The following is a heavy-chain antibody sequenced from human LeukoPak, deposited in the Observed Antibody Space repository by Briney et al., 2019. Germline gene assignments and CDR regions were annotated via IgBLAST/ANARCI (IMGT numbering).Heavy chain of an antibody. V-gene: IGHV3-21*01. D-gene: IGHD3-16*02. CDR1: GFTFSSYS. CDR3: ARTPRSYDYVWGSYRPNHYYYMDV. J-gene: IGHJ6*03. Sequence: TGGSLRLSCAASGFTFSSYSMNWVRQAPGKGLEWVSSISSSSSYIYYADSVKGRFTISRDNAKNSLYLQMNSLRAEDTAVYYCARTPRSYDYVWGSYRPNHYYYMDVWGKGTTVTVSS. CDR2: ISSSSSYI.